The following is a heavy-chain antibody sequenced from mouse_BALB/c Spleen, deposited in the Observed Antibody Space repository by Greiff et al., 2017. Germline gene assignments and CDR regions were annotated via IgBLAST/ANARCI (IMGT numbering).Heavy chain of an antibody. V-gene: IGHV2-9*02. CDR3: ARSYGNPRYYAMDY. D-gene: IGHD2-1*01. CDR2: IWAGGST. Sequence: VQRVESGPGLVAPSQSLSITCTVSGFSLTSYGVHWVRQPPGKGLEWLGVIWAGGSTNYNSALMSRLSISKDNSKSQVFLKMNSLQTDDTAMYYCARSYGNPRYYAMDYWGQGTSVTVSS. CDR1: GFSLTSYG. J-gene: IGHJ4*01.